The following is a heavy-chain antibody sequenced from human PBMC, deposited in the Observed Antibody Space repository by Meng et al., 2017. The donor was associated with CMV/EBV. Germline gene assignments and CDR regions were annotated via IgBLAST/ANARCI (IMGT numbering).Heavy chain of an antibody. D-gene: IGHD1-26*01. CDR1: GGTFSSYT. CDR3: ASGGSYLKYYFDY. V-gene: IGHV1-69*02. J-gene: IGHJ4*02. Sequence: SVKVSCKASGGTFSSYTISWVRQAPGQGLEWMGRIIPILGIANYAQKFQGRVTITTDESTSTAYMELSSLRSEDTAVYYCASGGSYLKYYFDYWGQGTLVTVSS. CDR2: IIPILGIA.